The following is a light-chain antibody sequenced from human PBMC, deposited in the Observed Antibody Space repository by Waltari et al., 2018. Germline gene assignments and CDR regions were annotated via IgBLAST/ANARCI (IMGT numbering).Light chain of an antibody. CDR3: NSFTSGNTWV. V-gene: IGLV2-18*02. CDR2: EVT. CDR1: SSDVGSYNR. J-gene: IGLJ3*02. Sequence: QSALTQPPSVSGSPGQSVTISCTGASSDVGSYNRSPWYQQPPGTVPKPLIYEVTNRPSGVPDRFSGSKSGNTASLTISGLQAEDEGDYYCNSFTSGNTWVFGGGTKLTVL.